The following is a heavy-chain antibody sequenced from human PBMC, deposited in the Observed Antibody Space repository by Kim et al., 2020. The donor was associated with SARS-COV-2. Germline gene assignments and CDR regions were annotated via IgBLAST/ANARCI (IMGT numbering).Heavy chain of an antibody. CDR1: GYTFTSYG. CDR2: ISAYNGNT. J-gene: IGHJ6*02. CDR3: ARDDNDYVWGSYRLSYYYYGMDV. D-gene: IGHD3-16*02. V-gene: IGHV1-18*01. Sequence: ASVKVSCKASGYTFTSYGISWVRQAPGQGLEWMGWISAYNGNTNYAQKLQGRVTMTTDTSTSTAYMELRSLRSDDTAVYYCARDDNDYVWGSYRLSYYYYGMDVWGQGTTVTVSS.